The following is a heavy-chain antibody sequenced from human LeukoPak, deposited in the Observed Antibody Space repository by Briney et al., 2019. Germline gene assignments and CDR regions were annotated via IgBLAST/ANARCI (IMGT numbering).Heavy chain of an antibody. CDR2: MNPNSGNT. Sequence: ASVKVSCKASGYTFTSYDINWVRQATGQGLEWMGWMNPNSGNTGYAQKFQGRVTMTRDTSTSTVYMELSSLRSEDTAVYYCARDGSSWSPYNWFDPWGQGTLVTVSS. J-gene: IGHJ5*02. D-gene: IGHD6-13*01. CDR1: GYTFTSYD. CDR3: ARDGSSWSPYNWFDP. V-gene: IGHV1-8*01.